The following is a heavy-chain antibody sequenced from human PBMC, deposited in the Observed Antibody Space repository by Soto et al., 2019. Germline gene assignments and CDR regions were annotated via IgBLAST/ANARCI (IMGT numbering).Heavy chain of an antibody. V-gene: IGHV3-30*18. CDR3: AKDRGAYDFWSGYHPRPHV. J-gene: IGHJ6*02. CDR1: GFTFSSYG. D-gene: IGHD3-3*01. CDR2: ISYDGSNK. Sequence: QVQLVESGGGVFQPGRSLRLSCAASGFTFSSYGMHWVRQAPGKGLEWVAVISYDGSNKYYADSVKGRLTISRDNSKNTLYLQMNSLRAEDTAVYYCAKDRGAYDFWSGYHPRPHVWGQGTTVTVSS.